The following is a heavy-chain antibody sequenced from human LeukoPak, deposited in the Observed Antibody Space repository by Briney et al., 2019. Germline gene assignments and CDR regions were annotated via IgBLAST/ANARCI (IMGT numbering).Heavy chain of an antibody. CDR1: GFTFSDYY. J-gene: IGHJ4*02. CDR2: ITDTGTTI. Sequence: RGSLRLSCAASGFTFSDYYMSWIRQAPGKGLEWVSYITDTGTTIYYPDSVKGRFTISRDNAKNSLYLQMSSLRAEDTAVYYCARRHCSSTSCPLVDYWGQGTLVTVSS. V-gene: IGHV3-11*04. D-gene: IGHD2-2*01. CDR3: ARRHCSSTSCPLVDY.